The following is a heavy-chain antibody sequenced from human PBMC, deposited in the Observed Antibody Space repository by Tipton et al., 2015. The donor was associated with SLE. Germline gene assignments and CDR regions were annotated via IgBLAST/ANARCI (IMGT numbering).Heavy chain of an antibody. CDR2: IYYGGTI. V-gene: IGHV4-28*05. J-gene: IGHJ6*02. Sequence: GLVKPSDTLSLTCAVSGYSISTSDSNWWGWIRQPPGKGLEWIGHIYYGGTIYYNPSLKSRVTMSIDTSKNQFSLKLSSVTAADTAVYYCARHVGVAYYYAMDVWGQGTTVVISS. D-gene: IGHD2-15*01. CDR3: ARHVGVAYYYAMDV. CDR1: GYSISTSDSNW.